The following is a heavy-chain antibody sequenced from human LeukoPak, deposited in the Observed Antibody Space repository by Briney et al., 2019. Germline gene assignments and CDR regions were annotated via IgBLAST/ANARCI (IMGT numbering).Heavy chain of an antibody. CDR1: GFTFNTYS. V-gene: IGHV3-21*01. Sequence: VGSLRLSCAASGFTFNTYSMIWVRQAPGKGLEWLSSITSGSNHIYDADSVKGRFTISRDNAKNALYLQMDSLRVDDTAVYYCARGIYGDKYYNYFMDAWGKGTTVTVSS. D-gene: IGHD5-12*01. CDR3: ARGIYGDKYYNYFMDA. CDR2: ITSGSNHI. J-gene: IGHJ6*03.